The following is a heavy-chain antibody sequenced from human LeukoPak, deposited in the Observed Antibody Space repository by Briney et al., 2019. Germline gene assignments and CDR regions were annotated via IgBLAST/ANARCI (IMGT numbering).Heavy chain of an antibody. Sequence: PRGSLRLSCAASGFTVSSNFVTWVRQAPGKGLEWLSIIYSGGGTDYADSVKGRFTISRDNSKNTVYLQMNSLRAEDTAMYYCARKSLGIVAAGTFFGSWGQGTLVTVSS. CDR1: GFTVSSNF. D-gene: IGHD6-13*01. J-gene: IGHJ5*02. V-gene: IGHV3-53*01. CDR3: ARKSLGIVAAGTFFGS. CDR2: IYSGGGT.